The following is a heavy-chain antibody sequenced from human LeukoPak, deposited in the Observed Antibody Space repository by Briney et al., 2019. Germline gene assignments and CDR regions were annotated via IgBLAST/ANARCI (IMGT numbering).Heavy chain of an antibody. CDR2: INHSGST. V-gene: IGHV4-34*01. CDR3: ARVMGVGATTAVDY. D-gene: IGHD1-26*01. CDR1: GGSFSGYY. Sequence: SETLSLTCAVYGGSFSGYYWSWIRQPPGKGLEWIGEINHSGSTNYNPSLKSRVTISVDTSKNQFSLKRSSVTAADTAVYYCARVMGVGATTAVDYWGQGTLVTVSS. J-gene: IGHJ4*02.